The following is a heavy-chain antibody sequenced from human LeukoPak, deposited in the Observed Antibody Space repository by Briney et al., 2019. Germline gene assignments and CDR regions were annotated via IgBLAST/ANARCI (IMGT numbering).Heavy chain of an antibody. Sequence: PGGSLILSCAASGFPFSSYAMSWVRQAPGKGLEWVSAISGSGGSTYYADSVKGRFTISRDNSKNTLYLQMNSLRAEDTAVYYCAKSWAGPHYGMDVWGKGTTVTVSS. V-gene: IGHV3-23*01. J-gene: IGHJ6*04. CDR2: ISGSGGST. D-gene: IGHD3-10*01. CDR1: GFPFSSYA. CDR3: AKSWAGPHYGMDV.